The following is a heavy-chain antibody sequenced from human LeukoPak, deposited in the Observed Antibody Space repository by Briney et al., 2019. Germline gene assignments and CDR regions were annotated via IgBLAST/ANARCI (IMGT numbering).Heavy chain of an antibody. CDR2: ISSSSSYI. D-gene: IGHD4-17*01. V-gene: IGHV3-21*01. J-gene: IGHJ4*02. Sequence: GGSLRLSCAASGFTFSTYSMNWVRQAPGKGLEWVSYISSSSSYIYQPDSVKGRFTISRGNAKNSLYLQMNSLRAEDTAIYYCAREEGYGAFDIWGQGTLVTVSS. CDR3: AREEGYGAFDI. CDR1: GFTFSTYS.